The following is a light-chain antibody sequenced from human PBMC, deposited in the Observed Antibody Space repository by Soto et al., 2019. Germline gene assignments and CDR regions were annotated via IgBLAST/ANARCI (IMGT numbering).Light chain of an antibody. CDR2: DAS. J-gene: IGKJ1*01. CDR3: QQRSNWPKT. CDR1: QSVSSY. Sequence: EIVLTQSPAPLSLSPGERATLSCRASQSVSSYLAWYQQKPGQTPWLLISDASNRATGIPARFSASVSGTDFTLPISSQEPEGVSVYFCQQRSNWPKTFGQGTKVEIK. V-gene: IGKV3-11*01.